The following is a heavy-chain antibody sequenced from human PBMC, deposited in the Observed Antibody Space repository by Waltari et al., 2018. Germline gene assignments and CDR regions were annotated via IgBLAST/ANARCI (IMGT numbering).Heavy chain of an antibody. Sequence: QVQLRESGPGLVKPSATLSLTCTVSGGSISTYYWSWIRPPAGKGLEWSGRIYATGSTNYNPSLKSRVTMSLDTSKNQFSLKLSSVTAADTAMYYCARAVSWNYDYWGQGILVTVSS. CDR1: GGSISTYY. CDR2: IYATGST. CDR3: ARAVSWNYDY. V-gene: IGHV4-4*07. J-gene: IGHJ4*02. D-gene: IGHD1-7*01.